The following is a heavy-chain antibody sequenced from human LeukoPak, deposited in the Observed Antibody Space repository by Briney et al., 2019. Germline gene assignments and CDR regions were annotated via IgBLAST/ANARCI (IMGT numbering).Heavy chain of an antibody. CDR3: ARESEAVASDAFDI. J-gene: IGHJ3*02. D-gene: IGHD6-19*01. CDR2: IYSGGST. V-gene: IGHV3-66*01. CDR1: GFTVSSNY. Sequence: GGSLRLSCAASGFTVSSNYMGWVRQAPGKGLEWVSVIYSGGSTYYADSVKGRFTISRDNSKNTLYLQMNSLRAEDTAVYYCARESEAVASDAFDIWGQGTMATVSS.